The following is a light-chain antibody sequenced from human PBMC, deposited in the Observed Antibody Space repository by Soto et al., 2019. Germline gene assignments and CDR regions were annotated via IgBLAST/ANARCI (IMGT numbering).Light chain of an antibody. Sequence: QSALTQPASVSGSPGQSITISCTGTSSDVGGYNSVSWFQQHPGKAPQLIIYEVSNRPSGVSNRFSGSKSGNTASLTISGLQADDETDYYCSSYTSTSAGVFGGGTKVTVL. J-gene: IGLJ3*02. CDR2: EVS. CDR1: SSDVGGYNS. V-gene: IGLV2-14*01. CDR3: SSYTSTSAGV.